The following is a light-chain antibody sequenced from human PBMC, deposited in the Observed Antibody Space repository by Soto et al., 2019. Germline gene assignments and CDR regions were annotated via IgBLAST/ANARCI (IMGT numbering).Light chain of an antibody. CDR2: EVS. V-gene: IGLV2-14*01. J-gene: IGLJ1*01. CDR1: SSDVGGYKY. Sequence: QSALTQPASVSGSPGQSITISCTGTSSDVGGYKYVTWYQQNPGKAPKVLIYEVSNRFSGVSNRFSGSKSGNTASLTISGLQAEDEADYFCSSYTSTNTYVFGSGTKGTVL. CDR3: SSYTSTNTYV.